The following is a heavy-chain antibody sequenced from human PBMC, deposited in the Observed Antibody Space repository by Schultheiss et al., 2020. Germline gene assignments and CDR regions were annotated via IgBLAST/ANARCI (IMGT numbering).Heavy chain of an antibody. D-gene: IGHD5-18*01. V-gene: IGHV3-15*07. J-gene: IGHJ6*02. CDR1: GFTFSNAW. CDR3: TTLSTAMAYFYYYYYGMDV. CDR2: IKSKTDGGTT. Sequence: GGSLRLSCAASGFTFSNAWMNWVRQAPGKGLEWVGRIKSKTDGGTTDYAAPVKGRFTISRDDSKNTLYLQMNSLKTEDTAVYYCTTLSTAMAYFYYYYYGMDVWGQGTTVTVSS.